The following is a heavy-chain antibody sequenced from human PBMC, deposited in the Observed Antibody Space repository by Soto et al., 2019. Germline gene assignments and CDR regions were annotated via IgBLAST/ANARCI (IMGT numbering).Heavy chain of an antibody. D-gene: IGHD2-21*02. J-gene: IGHJ4*02. CDR1: GYAFSSYG. CDR3: ARDSGLGGHSDY. V-gene: IGHV1-18*01. CDR2: ISAYTGNT. Sequence: QVQLVQSGAEVKKPGASVKVSCKASGYAFSSYGISWVRQAPGQGLEWMGWISAYTGNTNYAQKVQDRVPMTTETSTTTAYMELRSLRSDDTAVYYCARDSGLGGHSDYWGQGTLVTVSS.